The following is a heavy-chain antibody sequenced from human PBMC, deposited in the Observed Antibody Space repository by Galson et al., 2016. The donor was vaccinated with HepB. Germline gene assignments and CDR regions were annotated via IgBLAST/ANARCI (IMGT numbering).Heavy chain of an antibody. CDR3: ARPLVTGSFYSAFDV. V-gene: IGHV3-69-1*02. CDR1: GFTFSDYY. Sequence: SLRLSCAASGFTFSDYYLSWVRQAPGLGLEWISSISSFNAIYYGDSVKGRFTISRDNAENSLFLHMNSLRPEDPAVYYCARPLVTGSFYSAFDVWGEGTAVIVSS. D-gene: IGHD3-9*01. CDR2: ISSFNAI. J-gene: IGHJ6*01.